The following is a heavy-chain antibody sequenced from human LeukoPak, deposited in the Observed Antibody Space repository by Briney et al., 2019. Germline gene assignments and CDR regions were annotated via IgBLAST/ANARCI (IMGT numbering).Heavy chain of an antibody. CDR1: GYTFTSYY. CDR3: AREPNIVVVPAATNWFDP. V-gene: IGHV1-46*01. J-gene: IGHJ5*02. D-gene: IGHD2-2*01. CDR2: INPSGGST. Sequence: GASVKVSCKASGYTFTSYYMHWGRQAPGQGLEWMGIINPSGGSTSYAQKFQGRVTMTRDMSTSTVYMELSSLRSEDTAVYYCAREPNIVVVPAATNWFDPWGQGTLVTVSS.